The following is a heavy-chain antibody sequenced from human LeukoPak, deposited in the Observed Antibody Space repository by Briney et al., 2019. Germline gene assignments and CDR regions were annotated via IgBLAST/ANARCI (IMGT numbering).Heavy chain of an antibody. D-gene: IGHD5-24*01. CDR3: ARDGYNYEGLDY. CDR1: GFTFSDFA. V-gene: IGHV3-64*01. Sequence: PGGSLRLSCAASGFTFSDFAMHWVRQAPGKALEYVSAISSDGQTTFYVRSVKGRVTISRDNSKNTLYLQMNSLRAEDTAVYYCARDGYNYEGLDYWGQGTLVTVSS. CDR2: ISSDGQTT. J-gene: IGHJ4*02.